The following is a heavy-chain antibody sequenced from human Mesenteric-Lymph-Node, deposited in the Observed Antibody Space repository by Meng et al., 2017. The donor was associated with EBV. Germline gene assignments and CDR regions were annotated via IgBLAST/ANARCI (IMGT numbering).Heavy chain of an antibody. J-gene: IGHJ5*02. CDR3: ARDRLTAMVKGGWFDP. V-gene: IGHV6-1*01. D-gene: IGHD5-18*01. Sequence: QGPLQQSGPGLVKPSQTLSLTCAISGDSVSSNSAAWNWIRQSPSRGLEWLGRTYYRSKWYNDYAVSVKSRITINPDTSKNQFSLQLNSVTPEDTAVYYCARDRLTAMVKGGWFDPWGQGTLVTVSS. CDR1: GDSVSSNSAA. CDR2: TYYRSKWYN.